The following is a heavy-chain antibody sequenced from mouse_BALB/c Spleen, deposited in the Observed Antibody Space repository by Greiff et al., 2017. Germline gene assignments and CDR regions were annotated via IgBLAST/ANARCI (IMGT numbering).Heavy chain of an antibody. D-gene: IGHD2-1*01. CDR2: ISSGGSYT. V-gene: IGHV5-6-4*01. J-gene: IGHJ4*01. CDR3: TRAIYYGNRAMDY. Sequence: EVQVVESGGGLVKPGGSLKLSCAASGFTFSSYTMSWVRQTPEKRLEWVATISSGGSYTYYPDSVKGRFTISRDNAKNTLYLQMSSLKSEDTAMYNCTRAIYYGNRAMDYWGQGTSVTVSS. CDR1: GFTFSSYT.